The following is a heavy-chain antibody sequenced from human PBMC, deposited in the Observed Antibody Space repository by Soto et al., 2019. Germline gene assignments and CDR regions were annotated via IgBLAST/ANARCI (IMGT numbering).Heavy chain of an antibody. CDR3: AKDLEKKLLWFGDWYFDL. CDR2: ISGSGGST. V-gene: IGHV3-23*01. D-gene: IGHD3-10*01. CDR1: GFTFSSYA. J-gene: IGHJ2*01. Sequence: EVQLLESGGGLVQPGGSLRLSCAASGFTFSSYAMSWVRQAPGKGLEWVSAISGSGGSTYYADSVKGRFTISRDNSKNTLYLQMNSLRAEDTAVYYCAKDLEKKLLWFGDWYFDLWGRGTLVTVSS.